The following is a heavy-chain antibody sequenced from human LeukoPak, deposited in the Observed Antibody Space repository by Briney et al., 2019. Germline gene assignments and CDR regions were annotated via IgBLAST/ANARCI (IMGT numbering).Heavy chain of an antibody. CDR1: GYTFTSYG. Sequence: ASVKVSCKASGYTFTSYGISWVRQAPGPGHELMGWISAYNGNTNYAQTLQSRVTMTTDTSTSTAYMELRSLRSDDTAVYYCARVYQWLPPDYWGQGTLVTVSS. CDR3: ARVYQWLPPDY. V-gene: IGHV1-18*01. J-gene: IGHJ4*02. CDR2: ISAYNGNT. D-gene: IGHD6-19*01.